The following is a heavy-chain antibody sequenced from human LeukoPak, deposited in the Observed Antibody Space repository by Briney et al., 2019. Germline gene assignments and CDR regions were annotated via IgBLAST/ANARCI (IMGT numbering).Heavy chain of an antibody. CDR3: ARDRGASSGPLDY. CDR1: GGTFSSYA. J-gene: IGHJ4*02. D-gene: IGHD6-19*01. CDR2: IIPIFGAA. Sequence: ASVKVSCKASGGTFSSYAISWVRQAPGQGLEWKGRIIPIFGAANYAQKSQGRVTITTDESTSTAYMELSSLRSEDTAVYYCARDRGASSGPLDYWGQGTLVTVSS. V-gene: IGHV1-69*05.